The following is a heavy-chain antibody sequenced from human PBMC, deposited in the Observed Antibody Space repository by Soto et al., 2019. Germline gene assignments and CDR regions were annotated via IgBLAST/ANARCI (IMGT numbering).Heavy chain of an antibody. CDR3: ARRTTVTRDWFDP. Sequence: QVQLQESGPGLVKPSETLFLTCVVSGDSMITSSWWTWVRQSPGKGLEWIGEIYHSGRTDYNPSLKSRVTISVDKSKSQFSLQLTSVTAADTAVYFCARRTTVTRDWFDPWGQGTLVTVSS. CDR1: GDSMITSSW. CDR2: IYHSGRT. V-gene: IGHV4-4*02. D-gene: IGHD4-17*01. J-gene: IGHJ5*02.